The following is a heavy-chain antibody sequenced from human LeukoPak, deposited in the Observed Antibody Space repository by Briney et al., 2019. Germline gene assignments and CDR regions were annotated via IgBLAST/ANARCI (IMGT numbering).Heavy chain of an antibody. Sequence: SETLSLTCTVSGGSISSYYWSWIRQPPGKGLEWIGYIYYSGTTNYNPSLKSRVTISVETSKNQFSLKLSSVTAADTAVYYCARGVYIAAAQYGYWGQGTLVTVSS. J-gene: IGHJ4*02. V-gene: IGHV4-59*01. CDR3: ARGVYIAAAQYGY. CDR1: GGSISSYY. CDR2: IYYSGTT. D-gene: IGHD6-13*01.